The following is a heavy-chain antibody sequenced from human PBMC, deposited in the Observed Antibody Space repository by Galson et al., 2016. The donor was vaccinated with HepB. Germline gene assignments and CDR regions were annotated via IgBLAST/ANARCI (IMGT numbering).Heavy chain of an antibody. V-gene: IGHV4-59*01. J-gene: IGHJ5*02. CDR3: ARALRPANRNWLDP. CDR1: GGSIGNYH. CDR2: VHYTGST. Sequence: SETLSLTCSVSGGSIGNYHWSWIRQAPGKGLEWNGYVHYTGSTNYNPSLKSRVTMSIDTPKNQFSLELTSVTAADAAVYFCARALRPANRNWLDPWGQGTLVTVSS. D-gene: IGHD1-14*01.